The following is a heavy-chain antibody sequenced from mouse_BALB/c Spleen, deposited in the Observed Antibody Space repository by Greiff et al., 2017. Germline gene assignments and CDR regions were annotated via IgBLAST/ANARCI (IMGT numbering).Heavy chain of an antibody. Sequence: QVQLKQSGPGLVQPSQSLSITCTVSGFSLTSYGVHWVRQSPGKGLEWLGVIWSGGSTDYNAAFISRLSISKDNSKSQVFFKMNSLQANDTAIYYCARRCTVVASYAMDYWGQEPQSPSPQ. CDR2: IWSGGST. D-gene: IGHD1-1*01. V-gene: IGHV2-2*02. CDR1: GFSLTSYG. J-gene: IGHJ4*01. CDR3: ARRCTVVASYAMDY.